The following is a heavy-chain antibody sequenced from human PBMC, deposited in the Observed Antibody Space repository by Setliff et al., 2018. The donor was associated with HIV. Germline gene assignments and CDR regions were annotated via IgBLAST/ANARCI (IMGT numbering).Heavy chain of an antibody. D-gene: IGHD5-12*01. V-gene: IGHV4-39*07. J-gene: IGHJ5*02. CDR3: TLTSRLDGYFDP. CDR1: GGSISRNYY. Sequence: PSETLSLTCNVSGGSISRNYYWGWIRQPPDKGLEWIGSFHYSGSTSYNPSLRSRVTISVDTSKNQFYLKLNSVTAADSAVYYCTLTSRLDGYFDPWGQGTLVTVSS. CDR2: FHYSGST.